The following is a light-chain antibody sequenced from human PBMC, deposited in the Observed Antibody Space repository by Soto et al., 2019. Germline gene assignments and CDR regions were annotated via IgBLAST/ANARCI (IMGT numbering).Light chain of an antibody. CDR2: GAT. V-gene: IGKV3-20*01. CDR1: QSISGSY. CDR3: HQYAGSPP. Sequence: EIVLTQSPGTLSLSPGERATLSCRASQSISGSYLAWYQQRPGHAPRLLIYGATSRATGIPDRFSGSGSGTDFSLTISRLEPEDFAVYYCHQYAGSPPFGPGKKVDMK. J-gene: IGKJ3*01.